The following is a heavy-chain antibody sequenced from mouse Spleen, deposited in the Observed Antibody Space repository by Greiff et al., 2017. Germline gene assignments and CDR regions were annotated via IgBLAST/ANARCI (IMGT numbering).Heavy chain of an antibody. CDR3: ARRNYGSSYYAMDY. CDR1: GFTFSDYY. V-gene: IGHV5-12*02. CDR2: ISNGGGST. J-gene: IGHJ4*01. D-gene: IGHD1-1*01. Sequence: EVQVVESGGGLVQPGGSLKLSCATSGFTFSDYYMYWVRQTPEKRLEWVAYISNGGGSTYYPDTVKGRFTISRDNAKNTLYLQMSRLKSEDTAMYYCARRNYGSSYYAMDYWGQGTSVTVSS.